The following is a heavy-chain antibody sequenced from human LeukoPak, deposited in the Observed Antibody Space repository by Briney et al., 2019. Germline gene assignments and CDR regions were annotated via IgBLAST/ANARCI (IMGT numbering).Heavy chain of an antibody. Sequence: ASVKVSCKASGYTFTGYYMHWVRQAPGQGLEWMGWINPNSGGTNYAQKFQGRVPMTRDTSISTAYMELSRLRSDDTAVYYCARDREVVDHAWDYWGQGTLVTVSS. CDR1: GYTFTGYY. CDR3: ARDREVVDHAWDY. J-gene: IGHJ4*02. CDR2: INPNSGGT. D-gene: IGHD2-15*01. V-gene: IGHV1-2*02.